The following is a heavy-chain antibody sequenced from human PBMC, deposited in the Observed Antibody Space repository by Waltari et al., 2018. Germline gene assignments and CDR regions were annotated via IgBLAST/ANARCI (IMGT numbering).Heavy chain of an antibody. D-gene: IGHD1-26*01. CDR2: MYSGGST. V-gene: IGHV3-53*02. J-gene: IGHJ4*02. CDR3: VRATYFDY. Sequence: EVQLVETGGGLIQPGGSLRLSCAASGFTVSSNYMSWVRQAPGKGLEWVSVMYSGGSTYYADSVKGRFTISRDNSKNTLYLQMNSLRAEDTAVYYCVRATYFDYWGQGTLVTVSS. CDR1: GFTVSSNY.